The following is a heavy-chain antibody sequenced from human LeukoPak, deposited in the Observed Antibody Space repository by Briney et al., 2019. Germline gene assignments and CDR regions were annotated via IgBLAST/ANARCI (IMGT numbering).Heavy chain of an antibody. Sequence: ASVKVSCKASGYTFTGYYMHWVRQAPGQGPEWMGWINPNSGGTNYAQKFQGWVTMTRDTSISTAYMELSRLRSDDTAVYYCARDLSLEYSFDYWGQGTLVTVSS. D-gene: IGHD1-1*01. CDR1: GYTFTGYY. V-gene: IGHV1-2*04. CDR3: ARDLSLEYSFDY. J-gene: IGHJ4*02. CDR2: INPNSGGT.